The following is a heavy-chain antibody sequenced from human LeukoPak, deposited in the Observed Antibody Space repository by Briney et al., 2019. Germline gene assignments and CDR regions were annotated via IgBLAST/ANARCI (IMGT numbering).Heavy chain of an antibody. Sequence: GGSLRLTCAASGFTFSSYSMNWVRQAPGKGLEWVSSISSSSSYIYYADSVKGRFTISRDNAKNSLYLQMNSLRAEDTAVYYCARYYYDSSGYYQVDYWGQGTLVTVPS. CDR1: GFTFSSYS. J-gene: IGHJ4*02. CDR2: ISSSSSYI. CDR3: ARYYYDSSGYYQVDY. V-gene: IGHV3-21*01. D-gene: IGHD3-22*01.